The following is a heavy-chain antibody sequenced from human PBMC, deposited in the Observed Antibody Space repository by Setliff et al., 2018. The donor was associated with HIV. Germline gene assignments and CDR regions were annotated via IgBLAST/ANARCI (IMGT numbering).Heavy chain of an antibody. Sequence: ASVKVSCKASEYTFTLYGIHWVRQAPGQRPKWVGGIVPIFGTTNYAQKFQGRVTMTTDTSTNTAYMELRSLRSDDTAAYYCARDSPYYFDSSGYYNEYLHHWGQGTLVTVSS. CDR3: ARDSPYYFDSSGYYNEYLHH. V-gene: IGHV1-18*01. CDR1: EYTFTLYG. J-gene: IGHJ1*01. D-gene: IGHD3-22*01. CDR2: IVPIFGTT.